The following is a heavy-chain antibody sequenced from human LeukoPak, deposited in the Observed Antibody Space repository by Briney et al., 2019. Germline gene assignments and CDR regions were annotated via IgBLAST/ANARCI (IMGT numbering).Heavy chain of an antibody. CDR1: GFTFSRYA. D-gene: IGHD3-22*01. J-gene: IGHJ3*02. V-gene: IGHV3-23*01. CDR2: ISSTGAGT. CDR3: AKATHFYDSSGAGAFDI. Sequence: PGGSLRLSCAASGFTFSRYAMSWVRQAAGKGLEWVSTISSTGAGTYYADSVKGRFTISRDNAKNSLCLQMNSLRAEDMALYYCAKATHFYDSSGAGAFDIWGQGTMVTVSS.